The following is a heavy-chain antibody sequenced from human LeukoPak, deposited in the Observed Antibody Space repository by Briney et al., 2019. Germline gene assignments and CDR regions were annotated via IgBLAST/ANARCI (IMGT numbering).Heavy chain of an antibody. CDR3: ARVGATYPHYYMDV. Sequence: SETLSLTCTVSGDSISSSGDYWGWIRQPPGKGLEWIGNIYYSGSTYYSPSLKSRVTIAVYTSKNQFSLKLTSVTAADTAVYHCARVGATYPHYYMDVWGKGTTVTVAS. CDR2: IYYSGST. CDR1: GDSISSSGDY. J-gene: IGHJ6*03. V-gene: IGHV4-39*01. D-gene: IGHD3-16*01.